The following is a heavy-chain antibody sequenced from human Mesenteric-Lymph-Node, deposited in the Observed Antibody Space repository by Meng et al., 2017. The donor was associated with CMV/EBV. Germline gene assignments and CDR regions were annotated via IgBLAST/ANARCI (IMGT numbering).Heavy chain of an antibody. CDR3: ARDILRFLEWAEGFDY. J-gene: IGHJ4*02. Sequence: GESLKISCAASGFTFDDYGMSWVRQAPGKGLEWVSGITWNGGSTGYADSVKGRFTISRDNAKNSLYLQMNSLRAEDTALYYCARDILRFLEWAEGFDYWGQGTLVTVSS. D-gene: IGHD3-3*01. CDR1: GFTFDDYG. V-gene: IGHV3-20*04. CDR2: ITWNGGST.